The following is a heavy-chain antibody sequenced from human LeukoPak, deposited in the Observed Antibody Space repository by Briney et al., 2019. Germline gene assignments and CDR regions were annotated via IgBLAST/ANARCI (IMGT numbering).Heavy chain of an antibody. CDR3: PREHDFWSRPCRV. D-gene: IGHD3-3*01. CDR2: FRRKGYRGTT. Sequence: GGPLRLSCTASGFTFGVYSLIWVRQAPEKGLEWVVFFRRKGYRGTTGYAPSVKGRFIISRDDSKGTAYLQMNSLKTEDTAVYYCPREHDFWSRPCRVWGKGTTV. J-gene: IGHJ6*03. V-gene: IGHV3-49*04. CDR1: GFTFGVYS.